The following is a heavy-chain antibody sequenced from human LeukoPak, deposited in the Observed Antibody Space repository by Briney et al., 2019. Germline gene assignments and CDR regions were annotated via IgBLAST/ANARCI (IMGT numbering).Heavy chain of an antibody. V-gene: IGHV1-69*04. J-gene: IGHJ4*02. CDR3: ARAYDSSGYYYDY. D-gene: IGHD3-22*01. CDR1: GGTFSSYA. Sequence: EASVKVSCKASGGTFSSYAISWVRQAPGQGLEWMGRIIPILGIANYAQKFQGRVTITADESTSTAYMELSSLRSEDTAVYYCARAYDSSGYYYDYWGQGTLVTVSS. CDR2: IIPILGIA.